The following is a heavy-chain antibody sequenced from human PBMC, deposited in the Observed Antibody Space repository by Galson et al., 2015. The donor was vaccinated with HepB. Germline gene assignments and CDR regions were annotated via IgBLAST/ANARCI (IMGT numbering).Heavy chain of an antibody. V-gene: IGHV3-30*04. CDR2: ISYDGSNK. Sequence: SLRLSCAASGFTFSSYAMHWVRQAPGKGLEWVAVISYDGSNKYYADSVKGRFTISRDNSKNTLYLQMNSLRAEDTAVYYCAKGDYYCSSTSCYRFDYWGQGTLVTVSS. CDR3: AKGDYYCSSTSCYRFDY. J-gene: IGHJ4*02. CDR1: GFTFSSYA. D-gene: IGHD2-2*01.